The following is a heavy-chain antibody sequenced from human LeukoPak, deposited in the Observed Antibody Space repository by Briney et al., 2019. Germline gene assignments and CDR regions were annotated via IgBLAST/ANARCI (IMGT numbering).Heavy chain of an antibody. CDR3: ARRLNYYGSGSYYGSPYNWFDP. CDR2: IYYSGST. D-gene: IGHD3-10*01. J-gene: IGHJ5*02. CDR1: GGSISSSSYY. V-gene: IGHV4-39*07. Sequence: SETLSLTCTVSGGSISSSSYYWGWIRQPPGKGLEWIGSIYYSGSTYYNPSLKSRVTISVDTSKNQFSLKLSSVTAADTAVYYCARRLNYYGSGSYYGSPYNWFDPWGQGTLVTVSS.